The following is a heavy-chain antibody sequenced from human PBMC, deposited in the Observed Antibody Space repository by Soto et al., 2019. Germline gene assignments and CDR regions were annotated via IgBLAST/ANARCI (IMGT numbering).Heavy chain of an antibody. V-gene: IGHV1-18*01. D-gene: IGHD3-3*01. Sequence: GAAVKLTCKDCGYTIANYGISSVIQAPAQEIEWMGWISAYNGNTNYAQKLQGRVTMTTDTSTSTAYMELRSLRSDDAAVYYCARDSSYLTICGVAKPFDFRGTATIVSGS. J-gene: IGHJ3*01. CDR2: ISAYNGNT. CDR1: GYTIANYG. CDR3: ARDSSYLTICGVAKPFDF.